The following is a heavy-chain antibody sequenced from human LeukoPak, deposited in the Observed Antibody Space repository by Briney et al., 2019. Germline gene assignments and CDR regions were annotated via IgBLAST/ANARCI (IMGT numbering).Heavy chain of an antibody. CDR3: ARVYYDILTGYYFDY. CDR1: GGSISSSSYY. CDR2: IYYSGST. V-gene: IGHV4-39*07. Sequence: SESLSLTCTVSGGSISSSSYYWGWIRQPPGKGLEWIGSIYYSGSTYYNPSLKSRVTISVDTSKNRFSLKLSSVTAADTAVYYCARVYYDILTGYYFDYWGQGTLVTVSS. D-gene: IGHD3-9*01. J-gene: IGHJ4*02.